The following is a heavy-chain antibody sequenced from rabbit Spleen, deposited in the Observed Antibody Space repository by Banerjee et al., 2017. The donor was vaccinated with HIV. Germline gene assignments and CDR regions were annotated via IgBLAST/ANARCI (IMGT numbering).Heavy chain of an antibody. CDR3: ARDSGTSFSSYGMDL. V-gene: IGHV1S40*01. CDR2: IYAGSSGYT. CDR1: GFDLSNYYY. J-gene: IGHJ6*01. D-gene: IGHD8-1*01. Sequence: QSLEESGGDLVKPGASLTLTCTASGFDLSNYYYIYWVRQAPGKGLEWIACIYAGSSGYTYSATWAKGRFTCSKPSSTTVTLRMTSLTAADTATYFCARDSGTSFSSYGMDLWGQGTLVTVS.